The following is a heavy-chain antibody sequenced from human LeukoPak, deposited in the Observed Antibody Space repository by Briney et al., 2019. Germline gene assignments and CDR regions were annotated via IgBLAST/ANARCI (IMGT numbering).Heavy chain of an antibody. Sequence: ASVKVSCKASGYTFTSYDINWVRQATGQGLEWMGWMNPNSGNTGYAQKFQGRVTITRNTSISTAYMELSSLRSEDTAVYYCARGLAHSYGYLIYYYYMDVWGKGTTVTVSS. V-gene: IGHV1-8*03. CDR2: MNPNSGNT. CDR1: GYTFTSYD. J-gene: IGHJ6*03. D-gene: IGHD5-18*01. CDR3: ARGLAHSYGYLIYYYYMDV.